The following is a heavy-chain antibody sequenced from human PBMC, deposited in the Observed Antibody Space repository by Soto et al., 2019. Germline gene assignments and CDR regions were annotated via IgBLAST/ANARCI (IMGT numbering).Heavy chain of an antibody. V-gene: IGHV3-74*01. CDR1: GFTFSNYF. D-gene: IGHD6-19*01. CDR2: INSDGSAT. Sequence: EVQLVESGGGLVQPGGSLRLSCAASGFTFSNYFMHWVRQAPGKRLMWVSYINSDGSATNYAGSVKGRFTISRDNAKNTLYLQMDSLRAEDTAIYYCVRGHSSGWFLWGQGTLVTASS. CDR3: VRGHSSGWFL. J-gene: IGHJ4*02.